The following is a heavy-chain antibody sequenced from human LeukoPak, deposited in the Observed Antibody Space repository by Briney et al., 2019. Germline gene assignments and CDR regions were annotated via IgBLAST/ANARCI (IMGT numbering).Heavy chain of an antibody. CDR3: ARFFWSGYYFDY. D-gene: IGHD3-3*01. CDR2: INPNSGGT. V-gene: IGHV1-2*02. Sequence: ASVKISCKTSGYTFSNYAIHWVRQAPGQRLEWMRWINPNSGGTNYAQKFQGRVTMTRDTSISTAYMELSRLRSDDTAVYYCARFFWSGYYFDYWGQGTLVTVSS. J-gene: IGHJ4*02. CDR1: GYTFSNYA.